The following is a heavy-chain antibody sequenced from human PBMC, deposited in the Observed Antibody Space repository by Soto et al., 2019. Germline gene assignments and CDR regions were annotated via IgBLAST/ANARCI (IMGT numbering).Heavy chain of an antibody. D-gene: IGHD6-19*01. CDR2: ISGSGGST. V-gene: IGHV3-23*01. CDR1: GFTFSSYA. CDR3: AKELRSTLPGIAVAGRFDY. Sequence: EVQLLESGGGLVQPGGSLRLSCAASGFTFSSYAMSWVRQAPGKGLEWVSAISGSGGSTYYADSVKGRFTISRDNSKNTLYLQMNSLRAEDTAVYYGAKELRSTLPGIAVAGRFDYWGQGTLVTVSS. J-gene: IGHJ4*02.